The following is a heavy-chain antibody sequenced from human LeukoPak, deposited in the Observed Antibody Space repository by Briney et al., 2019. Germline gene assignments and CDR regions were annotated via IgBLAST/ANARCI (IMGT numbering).Heavy chain of an antibody. J-gene: IGHJ4*02. Sequence: ASVKVSCXASGYTFTSYGINWVRQAPGQGLEWMGWISAYNGNTDYAQKLQGRVTMTTDTSTSTAYMELRSLRSDDTAVYYCARVALTIFGVAHFDYWGQGTLVTVSS. CDR3: ARVALTIFGVAHFDY. CDR1: GYTFTSYG. CDR2: ISAYNGNT. D-gene: IGHD3-3*01. V-gene: IGHV1-18*01.